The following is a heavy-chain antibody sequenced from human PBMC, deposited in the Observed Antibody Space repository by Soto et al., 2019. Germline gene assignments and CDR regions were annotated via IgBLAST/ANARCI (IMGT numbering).Heavy chain of an antibody. CDR3: ARGIAVAGTSNWFDP. CDR1: GGSISSYY. CDR2: IYYNGST. J-gene: IGHJ5*02. Sequence: PSETLSLTCTVSGGSISSYYWSWIRQPTGKGLEWIGYIYYNGSTNYNPSLKSRVTISVDTSKNQFSLKLSSVTAADTAVYYCARGIAVAGTSNWFDPWGQGTLVTV. V-gene: IGHV4-59*12. D-gene: IGHD6-19*01.